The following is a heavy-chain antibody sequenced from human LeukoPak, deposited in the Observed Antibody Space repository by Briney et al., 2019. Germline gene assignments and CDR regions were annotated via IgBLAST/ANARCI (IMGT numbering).Heavy chain of an antibody. J-gene: IGHJ4*02. CDR2: IRGSSTTI. CDR1: GFTFSTSS. D-gene: IGHD2-2*01. CDR3: ARDARSHCGTDACYGPYFDC. V-gene: IGHV3-48*01. Sequence: AGGSLRLSCAASGFTFSTSSMNWVRQTPGKGLEWISYIRGSSTTIYYADSVKGRFTISRDNAKNSLYLQMNDLRVEDTGVYFCARDARSHCGTDACYGPYFDCWGQGSLVTVSS.